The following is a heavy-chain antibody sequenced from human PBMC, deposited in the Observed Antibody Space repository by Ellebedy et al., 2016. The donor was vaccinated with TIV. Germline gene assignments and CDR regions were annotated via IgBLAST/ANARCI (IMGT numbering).Heavy chain of an antibody. CDR2: MWPTGKS. CDR1: GGSVSDYN. CDR3: AREKGYYYHAMDV. V-gene: IGHV4-4*07. Sequence: SETLSLXXTVSGGSVSDYNWNWIRQPAGKGLEWIGLMWPTGKSIYNPSLKSRVTMSVDTSKNQFSLKLSSVTAADTAVYYCAREKGYYYHAMDVWGQGTTVTVSS. J-gene: IGHJ6*02.